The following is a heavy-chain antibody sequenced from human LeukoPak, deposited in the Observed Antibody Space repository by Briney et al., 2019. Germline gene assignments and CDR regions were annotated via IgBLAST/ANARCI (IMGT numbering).Heavy chain of an antibody. V-gene: IGHV1-24*01. CDR1: GYTLTELS. Sequence: ASVKVSCKVSGYTLTELSMHWVRQAPGKGLEWMGRFDPEDGETIYAQKFQGRVTMAADTSTDTVYMELSGLISDDTAIYYCARAWRGQQLVPGDYWGQGTLVTVSS. J-gene: IGHJ4*02. CDR2: FDPEDGET. D-gene: IGHD1-1*01. CDR3: ARAWRGQQLVPGDY.